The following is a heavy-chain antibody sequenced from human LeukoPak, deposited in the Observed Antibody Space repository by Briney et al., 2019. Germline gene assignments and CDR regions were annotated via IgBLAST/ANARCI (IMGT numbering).Heavy chain of an antibody. Sequence: GGSLRLSCAASGFTVSSNYMSWVRQAPGKGLEWVSVIYSGGSTYYADSVKGRFTISRDNSKNTLYLQMNSLRAEDTAVYYCARGRYSSRSGGYYFDIWGQGTLVTVSS. V-gene: IGHV3-53*01. J-gene: IGHJ4*02. CDR2: IYSGGST. CDR3: ARGRYSSRSGGYYFDI. CDR1: GFTVSSNY. D-gene: IGHD2-2*01.